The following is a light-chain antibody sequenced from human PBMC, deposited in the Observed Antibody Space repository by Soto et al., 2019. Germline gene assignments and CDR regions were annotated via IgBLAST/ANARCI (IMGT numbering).Light chain of an antibody. CDR2: DAS. J-gene: IGKJ5*01. CDR1: QTVSSY. CDR3: QHRMNWPLT. Sequence: EIVLTTSPGTLSLSPGERATLSFRASQTVSSYLLWYQQKPGQAPRLLIYDASNRATGVPARFTGSGSETDFTLTISSLEPEDFAVYYCQHRMNWPLTFGQGTRLEI. V-gene: IGKV3-11*01.